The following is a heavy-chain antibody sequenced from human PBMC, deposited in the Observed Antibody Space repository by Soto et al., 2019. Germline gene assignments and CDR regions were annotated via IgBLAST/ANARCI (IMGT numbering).Heavy chain of an antibody. J-gene: IGHJ3*02. CDR3: AAPGYYDSSGYNDAFDI. CDR2: IYHSGST. D-gene: IGHD3-22*01. CDR1: GGSISSSNW. Sequence: QVQLQESGPGLVKPSGTLSLTCAVSGGSISSSNWWSWVRQPPGKGLEWIGEIYHSGSTNYNPSLKRRVTISVDKSKNQFSLKLRSVTAADTAVYYCAAPGYYDSSGYNDAFDIWGQGTMVTVSS. V-gene: IGHV4-4*02.